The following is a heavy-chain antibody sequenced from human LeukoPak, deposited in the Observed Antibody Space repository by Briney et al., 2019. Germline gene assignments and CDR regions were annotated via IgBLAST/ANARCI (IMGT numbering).Heavy chain of an antibody. Sequence: GGSLRLSCTASGFTPNRHWMSWVRQAAGKGLEWVAAIRQNGIETHYVDSVKGRFIISRDNAENSVSLQMNSLRDEDTAMYYCARLLGDSTIYDLRGQGTQVTVSS. CDR2: IRQNGIET. CDR1: GFTPNRHW. CDR3: ARLLGDSTIYDL. D-gene: IGHD3-16*01. J-gene: IGHJ5*02. V-gene: IGHV3-7*01.